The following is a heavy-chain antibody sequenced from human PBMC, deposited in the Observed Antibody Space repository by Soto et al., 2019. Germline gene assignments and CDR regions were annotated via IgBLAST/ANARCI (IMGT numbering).Heavy chain of an antibody. V-gene: IGHV4-34*01. CDR1: GGSFSGYY. CDR3: ARVHRLLWFGAHGIDWFDP. J-gene: IGHJ5*02. CDR2: INHSGST. Sequence: SETLSLTCAVYGGSFSGYYWSWIRQPPGKGLEWIGEINHSGSTNYNPSLKSRVTISVDTSKNQFSLRLSSVTAADTAVYYCARVHRLLWFGAHGIDWFDPWGQGTLVTVSS. D-gene: IGHD3-10*01.